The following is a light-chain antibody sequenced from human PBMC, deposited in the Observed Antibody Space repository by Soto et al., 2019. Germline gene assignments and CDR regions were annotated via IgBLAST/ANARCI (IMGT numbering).Light chain of an antibody. CDR2: RDK. V-gene: IGLV3-9*01. CDR3: QLWDSSTEVV. J-gene: IGLJ2*01. CDR1: DIGIKN. Sequence: SYELTQPLSVSVALGQTARFTCGGNDIGIKNVHWYQQKPGQAPVLVIYRDKKRPSGIPERFSGSNSWNTATLTISRAQAEDEGDYYCQLWDSSTEVVFGGGTKLTVL.